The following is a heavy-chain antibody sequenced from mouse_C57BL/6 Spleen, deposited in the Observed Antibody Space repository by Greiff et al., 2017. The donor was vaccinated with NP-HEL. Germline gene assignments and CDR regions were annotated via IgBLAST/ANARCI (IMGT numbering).Heavy chain of an antibody. Sequence: EVQRVESGEGLVKPGGSLKLSCAASGFTFSSYAMSWVRQSPEKRLEWVAYISSGGDYIYYADTVKGRFTISRDNARNNLYLQMSSLKSEDTAMYYCTRDEGNYYGSRRYFDVWGTGTTVTVSS. V-gene: IGHV5-9-1*02. CDR3: TRDEGNYYGSRRYFDV. D-gene: IGHD1-1*01. CDR1: GFTFSSYA. CDR2: ISSGGDYI. J-gene: IGHJ1*03.